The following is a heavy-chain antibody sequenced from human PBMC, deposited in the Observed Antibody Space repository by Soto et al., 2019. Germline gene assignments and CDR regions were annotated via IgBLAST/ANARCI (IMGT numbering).Heavy chain of an antibody. V-gene: IGHV5-51*01. CDR1: GYNFANYW. CDR2: IYPSDSDT. Sequence: PGESLKISCSGSGYNFANYWIGWVRQMPGKGLEWMGIIYPSDSDTRYSPSFEGQVTISADRSISTAYLQWNSLKASDTAMYFCARGDSSDYSTATTADYWGQGTLVTVYS. D-gene: IGHD3-22*01. J-gene: IGHJ4*02. CDR3: ARGDSSDYSTATTADY.